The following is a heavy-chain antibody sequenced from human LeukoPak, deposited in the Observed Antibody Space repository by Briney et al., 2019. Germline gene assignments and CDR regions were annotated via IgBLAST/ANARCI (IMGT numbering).Heavy chain of an antibody. D-gene: IGHD1-26*01. CDR3: ARGAGPPGSYIYMDV. CDR1: GGTFNTYT. V-gene: IGHV1-69*13. CDR2: IIPIFGTA. J-gene: IGHJ6*03. Sequence: ASVKVSCKASGGTFNTYTISWVRQAPGQGLEWMGGIIPIFGTANYAQKFQGRVTITADESTSTAYLEVSSLRSEDTALYYCARGAGPPGSYIYMDVWGKGTTVTVSS.